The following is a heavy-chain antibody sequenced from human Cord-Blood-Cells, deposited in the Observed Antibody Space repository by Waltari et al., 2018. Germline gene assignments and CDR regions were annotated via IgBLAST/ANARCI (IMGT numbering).Heavy chain of an antibody. J-gene: IGHJ4*02. D-gene: IGHD2-2*01. V-gene: IGHV3-30*04. CDR3: ARVLGQLLLSQLFDY. Sequence: QVQLVESGGGVVQPGRSLRLSCAASGFTFSSYAMHWVRQAPGKGLEWVAVISYDGSNKYYADSVKGRFTISRDNSKNTLYLQMNSLRAEDTAVYYCARVLGQLLLSQLFDYWGQGTLVTVSS. CDR1: GFTFSSYA. CDR2: ISYDGSNK.